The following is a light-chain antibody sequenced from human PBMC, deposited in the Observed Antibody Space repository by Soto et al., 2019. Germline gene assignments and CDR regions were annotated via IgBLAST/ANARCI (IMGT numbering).Light chain of an antibody. Sequence: IQMTQSPSSVSASVGDTVTLSCQTSHGVSGWLAWYQQKPGKAPTLLIYTVSNLQRGVPSRFSGSGSGTDFSLTITNLQPDDFATYFCQQGKTFPFTFGPGTKVEVK. CDR2: TVS. CDR1: HGVSGW. J-gene: IGKJ3*01. V-gene: IGKV1-12*01. CDR3: QQGKTFPFT.